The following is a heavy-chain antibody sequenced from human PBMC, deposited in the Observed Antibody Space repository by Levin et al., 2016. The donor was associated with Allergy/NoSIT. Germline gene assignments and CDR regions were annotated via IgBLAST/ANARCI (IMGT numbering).Heavy chain of an antibody. CDR2: IIPILGIA. D-gene: IGHD2-2*01. V-gene: IGHV1-69*04. CDR3: AREKCSSTSCYPSNFDY. J-gene: IGHJ4*02. Sequence: WVRQAPGQGLEWMGRIIPILGIANYAQKFQGRVTITADKSTSTAYMELSSLRSEDTAVYYCAREKCSSTSCYPSNFDYWGQGTLVTVSS.